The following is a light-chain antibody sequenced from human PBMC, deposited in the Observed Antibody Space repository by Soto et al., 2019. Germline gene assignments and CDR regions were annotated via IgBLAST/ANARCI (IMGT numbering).Light chain of an antibody. V-gene: IGKV1-39*01. Sequence: DTQMTQSPSSLSASVGDRVTITCRASHNINNYLNWYQQKPGKAPKFLIYAASSLQSGVPSRFSGSGSGTNFTLTISSLQPEDSATYYCQQAYSAPPLTFGGGTKVEIK. CDR3: QQAYSAPPLT. J-gene: IGKJ4*01. CDR2: AAS. CDR1: HNINNY.